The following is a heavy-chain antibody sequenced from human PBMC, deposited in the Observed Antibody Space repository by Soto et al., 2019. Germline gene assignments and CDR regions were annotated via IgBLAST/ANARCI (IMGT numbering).Heavy chain of an antibody. CDR1: GGSISSYY. D-gene: IGHD6-19*01. CDR3: ARDKRGYIAVAGMDAFDI. Sequence: SETLSLTCTVSGGSISSYYWSWIRQPPGKGLEWIGYIYYSGSTNYNPSLKSRVTISVDTSKNQFSLKLSSVTAADTAVYYCARDKRGYIAVAGMDAFDIWGQGTMVT. CDR2: IYYSGST. V-gene: IGHV4-59*01. J-gene: IGHJ3*02.